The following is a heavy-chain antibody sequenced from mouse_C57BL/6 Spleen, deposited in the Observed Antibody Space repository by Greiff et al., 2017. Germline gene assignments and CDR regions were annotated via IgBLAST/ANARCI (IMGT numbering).Heavy chain of an antibody. Sequence: QVQLQQSGAELMKPGASVKLSCKATGYTFTGYWIEWVKQRPGHGLEWIGNIDPSDSETHYNQKFKDKATLTVDKSSSTAYMQLSSLTSEDSAVYYCARQGDYYAMDYWGQGTSVTVSS. CDR3: ARQGDYYAMDY. CDR2: IDPSDSET. V-gene: IGHV1-61*01. CDR1: GYTFTGYW. J-gene: IGHJ4*01.